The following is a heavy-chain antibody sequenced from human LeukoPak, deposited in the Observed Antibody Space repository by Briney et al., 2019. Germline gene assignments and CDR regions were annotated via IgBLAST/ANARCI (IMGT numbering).Heavy chain of an antibody. CDR1: GFTFSSYS. D-gene: IGHD3-10*01. CDR3: AKGTLWFGELVLFDY. V-gene: IGHV3-21*04. CDR2: ISSSSYI. Sequence: GGSLRLSCAASGFTFSSYSMNWVRQAPGKGLEWVSSISSSSYIYYADSLKGRFTISRDNSKNTLYLQMNSLRAEDTAVYYCAKGTLWFGELVLFDYWGQGTLVTVSS. J-gene: IGHJ4*02.